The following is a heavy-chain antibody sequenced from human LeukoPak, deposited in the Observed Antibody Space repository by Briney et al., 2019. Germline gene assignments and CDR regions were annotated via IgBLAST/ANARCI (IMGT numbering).Heavy chain of an antibody. CDR2: ISGSGGST. Sequence: GGSLRLSCVVSGFTFSSYAMSWVRQAPGKGLEWVSAISGSGGSTYYADSVKGRFTISRDNSKNTLYLQMNSLRAEDTAVYYCAKSDYYGSGSYYTYYFDYWGQGTLVTVSS. V-gene: IGHV3-23*01. J-gene: IGHJ4*02. CDR1: GFTFSSYA. D-gene: IGHD3-10*01. CDR3: AKSDYYGSGSYYTYYFDY.